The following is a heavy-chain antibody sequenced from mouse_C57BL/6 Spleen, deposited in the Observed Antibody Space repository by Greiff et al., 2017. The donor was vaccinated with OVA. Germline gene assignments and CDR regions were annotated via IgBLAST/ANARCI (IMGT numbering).Heavy chain of an antibody. CDR3: ARSRDGSSPAWFAY. J-gene: IGHJ3*01. CDR1: GFNIKDYY. V-gene: IGHV14-2*01. D-gene: IGHD1-1*01. Sequence: EVQLVESGAELVKPGASVKLSCTASGFNIKDYYMHWVKQRTEQGLEWIGRIDPEDGETKYAPKFQGKATITADTSSNTAYLQLSSLTSEDTVVYYCARSRDGSSPAWFAYWGQGTLVTVSA. CDR2: IDPEDGET.